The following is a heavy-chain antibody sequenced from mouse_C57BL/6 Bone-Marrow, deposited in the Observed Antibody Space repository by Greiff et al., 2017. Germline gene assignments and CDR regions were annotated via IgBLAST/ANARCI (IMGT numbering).Heavy chain of an antibody. V-gene: IGHV1-80*01. J-gene: IGHJ1*03. Sequence: VQLQESGAELVKPGASVKISCKASGYAFSSYWMNWVKQRPGKGLEWIGQIYPGGGGTNYNGKVKGKATRTADKASSTAYMQLSSLTSEDSAVYFCARSRGRSPNFDFWGTETTVTVSS. CDR2: IYPGGGGT. CDR3: ARSRGRSPNFDF. D-gene: IGHD1-1*01. CDR1: GYAFSSYW.